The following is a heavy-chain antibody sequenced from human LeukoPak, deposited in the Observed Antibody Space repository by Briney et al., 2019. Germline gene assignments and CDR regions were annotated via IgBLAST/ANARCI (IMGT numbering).Heavy chain of an antibody. J-gene: IGHJ6*03. CDR1: GYTFTGYY. CDR3: ARDLVVYGDYRNYYYYYMDV. Sequence: GASVKVSCKASGYTFTGYYMHWVRQAPGQGLEWMGWINPNSGGTNYAQKFQGRVTMTRDTSISTAYMELSRLRSDDTAVYYCARDLVVYGDYRNYYYYYMDVWGKGTTVTISS. D-gene: IGHD4-17*01. V-gene: IGHV1-2*02. CDR2: INPNSGGT.